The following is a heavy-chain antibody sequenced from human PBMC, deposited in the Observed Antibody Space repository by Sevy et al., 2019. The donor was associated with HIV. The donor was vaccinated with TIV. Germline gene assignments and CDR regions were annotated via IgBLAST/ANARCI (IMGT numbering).Heavy chain of an antibody. CDR1: GFTLSSYG. CDR2: IWYDGSNK. D-gene: IGHD5-18*01. V-gene: IGHV3-33*01. CDR3: ARDLVAMVISDAFDI. Sequence: GGSLRLSCAASGFTLSSYGMHWVRQAPGKGLEWVAVIWYDGSNKYYADSVKGRFTISRDNSKNTLYLQMNSLRAEDTAVYYCARDLVAMVISDAFDIWGQGTMVTVSS. J-gene: IGHJ3*02.